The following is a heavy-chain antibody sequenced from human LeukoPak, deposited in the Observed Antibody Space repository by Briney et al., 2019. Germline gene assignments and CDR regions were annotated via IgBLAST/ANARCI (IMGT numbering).Heavy chain of an antibody. CDR1: GFTLSRYG. V-gene: IGHV3-33*01. J-gene: IGHJ4*02. Sequence: GGSLRLSCAASGFTLSRYGMHWVRQAPGKGLEWVAVIWSDGSNKYCADSVKGRFTISRDNSKNTLYLQMNSLRAEDTAVYYCVRDLTAVTTGCLRYWGQGTLVTVSS. D-gene: IGHD4-17*01. CDR2: IWSDGSNK. CDR3: VRDLTAVTTGCLRY.